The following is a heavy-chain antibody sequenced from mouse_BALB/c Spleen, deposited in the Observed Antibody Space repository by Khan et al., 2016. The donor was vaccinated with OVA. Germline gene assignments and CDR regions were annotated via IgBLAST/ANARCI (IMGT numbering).Heavy chain of an antibody. Sequence: VQLQQSGAEQAKPGASVKMSCKTSGYTFSSYWMHWVKQRPGQGLEWIGYINPTSGYTEYNEKFKDKATLSADKSSSTAYMQLTSLPSEDSAVYYGARDRIDYWGQGTTLTVSA. J-gene: IGHJ2*01. CDR3: ARDRIDY. CDR2: INPTSGYT. CDR1: GYTFSSYW. V-gene: IGHV1-7*01.